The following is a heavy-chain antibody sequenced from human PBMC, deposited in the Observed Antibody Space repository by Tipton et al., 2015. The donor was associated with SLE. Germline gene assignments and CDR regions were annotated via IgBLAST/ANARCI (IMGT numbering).Heavy chain of an antibody. CDR2: IVPILDIA. V-gene: IGHV1-69*09. Sequence: QLVQSGAEVKKPGSSVKVSCKASGDTFSSYTISWVRQAPGQGLEWMGRIVPILDIATYAQKFQGRVTITADKSTSTAYMELSSLRSEGTAVYYCAMRSTSSQVDYWGQGTLVTVSS. CDR3: AMRSTSSQVDY. J-gene: IGHJ4*02. CDR1: GDTFSSYT. D-gene: IGHD2-2*01.